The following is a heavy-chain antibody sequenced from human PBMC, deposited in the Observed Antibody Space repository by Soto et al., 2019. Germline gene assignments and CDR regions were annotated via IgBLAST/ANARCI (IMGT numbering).Heavy chain of an antibody. V-gene: IGHV1-3*01. D-gene: IGHD3-22*01. CDR1: GYTFTSYA. CDR3: ARDPGYYDSSGYLARFDY. CDR2: INAGNGNT. J-gene: IGHJ4*02. Sequence: ASVKVSCKASGYTFTSYAMHWVRQAPGQRLEWMGWINAGNGNTKYSQKFQGRVTITRDTSASTAYMELSSLRSEDTAVYYCARDPGYYDSSGYLARFDYWGQGTLVTVSS.